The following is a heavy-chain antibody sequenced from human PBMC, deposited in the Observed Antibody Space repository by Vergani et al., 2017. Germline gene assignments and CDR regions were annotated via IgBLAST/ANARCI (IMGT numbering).Heavy chain of an antibody. CDR3: ARDNFAIAAAGDFDY. J-gene: IGHJ4*02. CDR1: GYTFTSYY. V-gene: IGHV1-46*01. D-gene: IGHD6-13*01. CDR2: INPSGGST. Sequence: QVQLVQSGAEVKKPGASVKVSCKASGYTFTSYYMHWVRQAPGQGLEWMGIINPSGGSTSYAQKFQGRVTMTRDTSTSTVYMELSSLRSEDTAVYYCARDNFAIAAAGDFDYWGQGTLVTVSS.